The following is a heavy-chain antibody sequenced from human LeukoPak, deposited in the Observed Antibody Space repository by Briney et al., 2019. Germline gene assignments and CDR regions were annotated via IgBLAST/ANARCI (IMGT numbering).Heavy chain of an antibody. Sequence: GGSLRLSCAASGFTFSRYSMNWVRQAPGKGLEWVSSISISNSYIYYADSVKGRFTISRDNAKNSLYLQMNSLRAEDTAVYYCARVEAAAVHLNYWGQGTLVTVSS. J-gene: IGHJ4*02. D-gene: IGHD6-13*01. CDR2: ISISNSYI. CDR1: GFTFSRYS. CDR3: ARVEAAAVHLNY. V-gene: IGHV3-21*01.